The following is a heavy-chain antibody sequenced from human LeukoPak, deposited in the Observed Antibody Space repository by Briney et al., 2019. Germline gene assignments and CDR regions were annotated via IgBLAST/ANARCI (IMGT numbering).Heavy chain of an antibody. D-gene: IGHD6-19*01. J-gene: IGHJ3*02. CDR3: ARAGGWYTAFDI. CDR1: GFTFSSYS. Sequence: GGSLRLSYAASGFTFSSYSMNWVRQAPGKGLEWVSSISSSSSYIYYADSVKGRFTISRDNAKNSLYLQMNSLRAEDTAVYYCARAGGWYTAFDIWGQGTMVTVSS. V-gene: IGHV3-21*01. CDR2: ISSSSSYI.